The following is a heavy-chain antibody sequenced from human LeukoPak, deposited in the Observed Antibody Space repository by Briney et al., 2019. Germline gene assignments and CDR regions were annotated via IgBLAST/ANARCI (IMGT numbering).Heavy chain of an antibody. CDR1: GFTFSSYA. V-gene: IGHV3-30-3*01. Sequence: GGSLRLSCAASGFTFSSYAMHWVRQAPGKGLEWVAVISYDGSNKYYADSVKGRFTISRDNSKNTLYLQMNSLRAEDTAVYYCALSKCSSTSCYGHYWGQGTLVTVSS. CDR2: ISYDGSNK. D-gene: IGHD2-2*01. CDR3: ALSKCSSTSCYGHY. J-gene: IGHJ4*02.